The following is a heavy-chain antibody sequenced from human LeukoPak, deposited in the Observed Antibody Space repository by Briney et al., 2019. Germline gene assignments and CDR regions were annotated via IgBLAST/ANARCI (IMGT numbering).Heavy chain of an antibody. CDR1: GGSISNYY. CDR2: IYYSGGA. J-gene: IGHJ4*02. V-gene: IGHV4-59*08. CDR3: AGQHTIAVVDY. Sequence: PSETLSLTCTVSGGSISNYYWSWIRQPPGKGLEWIGYIYYSGGANYNPSLKSRVTISVDTSKNQFSLKLSSVTAADTAVYYCAGQHTIAVVDYWGQGTLVTVSS. D-gene: IGHD6-19*01.